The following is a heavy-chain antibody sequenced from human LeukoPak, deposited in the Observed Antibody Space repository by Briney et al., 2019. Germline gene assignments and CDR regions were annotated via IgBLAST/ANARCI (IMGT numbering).Heavy chain of an antibody. V-gene: IGHV3-21*01. D-gene: IGHD3-3*01. CDR1: GFTFSSYS. CDR2: ISSSSSYI. J-gene: IGHJ4*02. Sequence: GGSLRLSCAASGFTFSSYSMNWVRQAPGKGLEWVSSISSSSSYIYYADSVKGRFTISRDNAKNSLYLQMNSLRAEDTAVYYCARVGLRFLEWLLSAFDYWGQGTLVTVSS. CDR3: ARVGLRFLEWLLSAFDY.